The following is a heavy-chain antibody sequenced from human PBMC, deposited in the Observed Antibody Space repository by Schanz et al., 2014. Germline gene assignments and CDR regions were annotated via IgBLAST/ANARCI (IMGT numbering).Heavy chain of an antibody. CDR2: IVPIAGIT. J-gene: IGHJ5*02. CDR1: EYTFTRHY. Sequence: QVQWVQSGADVKKPGTAVKVSCKASEYTFTRHYMHWVRQAPGQGLEWMGRIVPIAGITNYAQRCQGRVTITADNSSDTAYMELSSLRSEDTAVYYCAREVGLYDRGWFDPCGHGTLVTVSS. D-gene: IGHD3-22*01. V-gene: IGHV1-46*01. CDR3: AREVGLYDRGWFDP.